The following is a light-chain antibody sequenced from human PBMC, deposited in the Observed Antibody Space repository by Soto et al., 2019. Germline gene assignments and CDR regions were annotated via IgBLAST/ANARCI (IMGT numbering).Light chain of an antibody. CDR2: GVS. CDR1: SSDVGGYNY. V-gene: IGLV2-8*01. J-gene: IGLJ1*01. Sequence: QSVLTQPPSASGSPGQSVTISCTGTSSDVGGYNYVSWYQQHPGKAPKLMIYGVSKRPSGVPDRFSGSKSGNTASLTVSGLQADDEADYYCSSYAGSALYVFGTGTRSPS. CDR3: SSYAGSALYV.